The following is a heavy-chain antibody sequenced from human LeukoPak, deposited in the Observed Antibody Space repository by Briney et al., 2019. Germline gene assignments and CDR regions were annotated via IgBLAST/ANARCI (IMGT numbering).Heavy chain of an antibody. D-gene: IGHD5-12*01. CDR2: INPSSGST. CDR3: APFYSGYGFDP. CDR1: GYTFTSYY. V-gene: IGHV1-46*01. J-gene: IGHJ5*02. Sequence: ASVKVSCKASGYTFTSYYMHWVRQAPGQGLEWMGIINPSSGSTSYAQKFQGRVTMTRDTSTSTVYMELSSLRSEDTAVYYCAPFYSGYGFDPWGQGTLVTVSS.